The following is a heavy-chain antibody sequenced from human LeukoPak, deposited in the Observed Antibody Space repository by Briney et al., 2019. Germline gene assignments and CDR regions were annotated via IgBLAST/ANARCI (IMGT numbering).Heavy chain of an antibody. CDR2: ISAYNGNT. J-gene: IGHJ4*02. Sequence: GASVKVSCKASGYTFTSYGISWVRQAPGQGLEWMGWISAYNGNTNYAQKLQGRVTMTTNTSTSTAYMELRSLRSDDTAVYYCASHSSGWHFDYWGQGTLVTVSS. CDR1: GYTFTSYG. CDR3: ASHSSGWHFDY. D-gene: IGHD6-19*01. V-gene: IGHV1-18*04.